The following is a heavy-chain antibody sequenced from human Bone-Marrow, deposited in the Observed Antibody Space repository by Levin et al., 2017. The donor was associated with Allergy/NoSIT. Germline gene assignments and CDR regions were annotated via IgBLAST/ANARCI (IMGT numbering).Heavy chain of an antibody. Sequence: SETLSLTCAVYGGSFSGYYWSWIRQPPGKGLEWIGEINHSGSTNYNPSLKSRVTISVDTSKNQFSLKLSSVTAADTAVYYCARGKHCSSTSCYAEGWFDPWGQGTLVTVSS. V-gene: IGHV4-34*01. CDR2: INHSGST. J-gene: IGHJ5*02. D-gene: IGHD2-2*01. CDR1: GGSFSGYY. CDR3: ARGKHCSSTSCYAEGWFDP.